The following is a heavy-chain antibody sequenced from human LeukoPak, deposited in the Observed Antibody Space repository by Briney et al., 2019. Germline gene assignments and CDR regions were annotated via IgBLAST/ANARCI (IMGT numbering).Heavy chain of an antibody. Sequence: GGSLRLSCAASGFTFRSYAMSWVRQAPGKGLEWVARTNRDGSSTTYADSVKGRFTISKDNAKNTLYLLMNSLRAEDTAVYYCARDSVEWYIFDYWGQGTLVTVSS. D-gene: IGHD3-3*01. CDR3: ARDSVEWYIFDY. V-gene: IGHV3-74*01. CDR2: TNRDGSST. CDR1: GFTFRSYA. J-gene: IGHJ4*02.